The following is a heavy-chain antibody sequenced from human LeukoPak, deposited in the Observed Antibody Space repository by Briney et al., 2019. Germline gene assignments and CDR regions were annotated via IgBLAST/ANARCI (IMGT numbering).Heavy chain of an antibody. CDR1: GGSISGTSYC. D-gene: IGHD1-1*01. CDR2: HYHTGRI. V-gene: IGHV4-39*07. Sequence: PSGTLSLTCSVSGGSISGTSYCWGWIRQPPGKGPEWIGSHYHTGRIYHNPSLNSRVTISVDTSKNQFSLKLSSVTDADTAVYYCARDGSDNWGLFDNWGRGTLVTVSS. J-gene: IGHJ4*02. CDR3: ARDGSDNWGLFDN.